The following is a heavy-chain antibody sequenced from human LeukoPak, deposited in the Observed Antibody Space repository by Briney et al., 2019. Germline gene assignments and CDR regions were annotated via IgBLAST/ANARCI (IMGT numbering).Heavy chain of an antibody. CDR1: GYTFTGYY. CDR3: ARTSLVVTQDAIDAFDI. J-gene: IGHJ3*02. Sequence: ASVKVSCKASGYTFTGYYMHWVRQAPGQGLEWMGWINPNSGGTNYAQKFQGRVTMTRDTSISTAYMELSRLRSDDTAVYYCARTSLVVTQDAIDAFDIWGQGTMVTVSS. V-gene: IGHV1-2*02. CDR2: INPNSGGT. D-gene: IGHD2-21*02.